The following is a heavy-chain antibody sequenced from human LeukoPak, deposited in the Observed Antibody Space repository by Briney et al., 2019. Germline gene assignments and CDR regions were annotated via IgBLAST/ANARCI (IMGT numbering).Heavy chain of an antibody. CDR2: ISTSGST. J-gene: IGHJ3*02. V-gene: IGHV4-4*07. Sequence: TSGTLSLTCTVSGGSISSYYWSWIRQPAGKGLEWIGRISTSGSTNYNPSLKSRVTISLDTSKNQFSLKLSSVTAADTAVFYCARFTGYCSGTSCYPNAFDIWGQGTMVTVSS. CDR1: GGSISSYY. D-gene: IGHD2-2*01. CDR3: ARFTGYCSGTSCYPNAFDI.